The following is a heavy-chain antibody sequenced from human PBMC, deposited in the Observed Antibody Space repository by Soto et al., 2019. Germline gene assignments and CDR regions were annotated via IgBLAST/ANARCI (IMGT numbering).Heavy chain of an antibody. J-gene: IGHJ6*02. Sequence: SETLSLTCTVSGGTISSYYWSWIRQTPGKGLEWIGYIYYSGSTNYNPSLKSRVTISVDTSKNQFSLKLSSVTAADTAVYYCARRTRFYDFWSGPQVGYYYYYGMDVWGQGTTVTVSS. CDR2: IYYSGST. V-gene: IGHV4-59*01. CDR3: ARRTRFYDFWSGPQVGYYYYYGMDV. CDR1: GGTISSYY. D-gene: IGHD3-3*01.